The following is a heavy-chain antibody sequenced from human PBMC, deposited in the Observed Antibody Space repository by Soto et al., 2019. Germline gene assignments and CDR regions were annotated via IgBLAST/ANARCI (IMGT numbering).Heavy chain of an antibody. J-gene: IGHJ5*02. CDR2: IFPSDSDT. CDR1: GYRFTSYW. V-gene: IGHV5-51*01. CDR3: ARKDKSGFFNWFDP. Sequence: GESLKISCRTSGYRFTSYWIAWVRQMPGKGLEWMGIIFPSDSDTRYSPSFQGQVTISADRSTSTVFLQWASLKASDTAVYFCARKDKSGFFNWFDPWGQGTLVTVSS. D-gene: IGHD3-22*01.